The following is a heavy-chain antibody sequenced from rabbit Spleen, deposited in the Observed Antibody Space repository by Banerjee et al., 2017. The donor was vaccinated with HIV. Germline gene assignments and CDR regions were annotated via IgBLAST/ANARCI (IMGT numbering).Heavy chain of an antibody. V-gene: IGHV1S40*01. CDR2: IYSGSGGST. CDR1: GIDFTTTYY. Sequence: QELVESGGGLVQPGESLKLSCKASGIDFTTTYYMCWVRQAPGKGLQWIACIYSGSGGSTYYASWAKGRFTISETSSTTVTLQMTSLTAADTATYFCARDVDTIYFRFSLWGPGTLVTVS. D-gene: IGHD1-1*01. CDR3: ARDVDTIYFRFSL. J-gene: IGHJ6*01.